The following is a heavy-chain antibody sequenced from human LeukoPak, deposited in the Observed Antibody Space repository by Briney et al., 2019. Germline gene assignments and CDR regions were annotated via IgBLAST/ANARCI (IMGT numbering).Heavy chain of an antibody. CDR3: ATSTGTTEVWFDP. CDR1: GYTSAGYY. V-gene: IGHV1-2*02. J-gene: IGHJ5*02. D-gene: IGHD1-7*01. CDR2: INPNSGGT. Sequence: GASVSVSCKASGYTSAGYYMHWVRQAPGQGLEWMGWINPNSGGTNYAQKFQGRVTMTRDTSISTAYMELSRLRSDDTAVYYCATSTGTTEVWFDPWGQGTLVTVSS.